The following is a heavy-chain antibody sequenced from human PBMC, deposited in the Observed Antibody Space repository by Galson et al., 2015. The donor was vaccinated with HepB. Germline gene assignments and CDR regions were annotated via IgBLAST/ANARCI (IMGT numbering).Heavy chain of an antibody. D-gene: IGHD6-6*01. CDR1: GPTFDDST. J-gene: IGHJ4*02. CDR3: AKDSSWGPFDY. CDR2: ISWDGGST. V-gene: IGHV3-43*01. Sequence: SPRPSCAASGPTFDDSTLLWVRQAPGKGLEWVSLISWDGGSTYYADSVTGRFTISRDNSKNSLYLQMNSLRTEDTALYYCAKDSSWGPFDYWGQGTLVTVSS.